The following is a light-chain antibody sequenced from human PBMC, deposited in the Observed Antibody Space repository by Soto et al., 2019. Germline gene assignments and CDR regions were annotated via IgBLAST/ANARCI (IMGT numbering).Light chain of an antibody. J-gene: IGLJ2*01. V-gene: IGLV2-14*03. CDR1: GSDVGGYNF. CDR2: DVN. CDR3: CSYASSSTRVI. Sequence: QSALTQPASVSGSPGQSITISCTGTGSDVGGYNFVSWYQQHPGKAPKLMIYDVNIRPSGVSNRFSGSKSGNTASLTISGLQVEDEADDYCCSYASSSTRVIFGGGTKLTVL.